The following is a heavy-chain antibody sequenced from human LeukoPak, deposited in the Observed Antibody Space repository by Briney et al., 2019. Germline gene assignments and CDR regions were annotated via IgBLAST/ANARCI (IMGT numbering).Heavy chain of an antibody. V-gene: IGHV3-66*01. CDR3: ARGSRGGWDNWPDP. CDR1: AFTVSSDY. CDR2: IYADGST. Sequence: GGSLTLSCAASAFTVSSDYMSWVRQAPGKGLEWVSVIYADGSTYYADSVKGRFTISRDNSKNTLYLQMNSLRVEDMAVYYCARGSRGGWDNWPDPWGQGTLVTVSS. D-gene: IGHD6-19*01. J-gene: IGHJ5*02.